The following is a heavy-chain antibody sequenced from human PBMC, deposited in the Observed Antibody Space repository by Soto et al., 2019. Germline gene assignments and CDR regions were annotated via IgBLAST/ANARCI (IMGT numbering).Heavy chain of an antibody. V-gene: IGHV3-30*18. CDR2: ISYDGSNK. D-gene: IGHD4-17*01. CDR3: AKDIVYTVNVIGYYYGMAV. CDR1: GFTFSSYG. J-gene: IGHJ6*02. Sequence: QVQLVESGGGVVQPGRSLRLSCAASGFTFSSYGMHWVRQAPGKGLEWVAVISYDGSNKYYADSVKGRFTISRDNSKNTLYLQMNSLRAEDTAVYYCAKDIVYTVNVIGYYYGMAVWGQGPTVTVSS.